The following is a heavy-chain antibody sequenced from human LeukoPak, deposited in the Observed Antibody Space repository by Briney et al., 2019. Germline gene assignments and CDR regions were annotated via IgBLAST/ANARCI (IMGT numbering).Heavy chain of an antibody. CDR1: GDTYSGYY. CDR3: ARAGYYGGNSVDY. CDR2: VHPGSGDT. V-gene: IGHV1-2*02. Sequence: ASVKVSCKASGDTYSGYYMHWVRQVPGQGLEWMGWVHPGSGDTNYAQKFQGRVTVTRDTSISTVYMEINGLLSDDTAVYYCARAGYYGGNSVDYWGQGTLVTVSS. J-gene: IGHJ4*02. D-gene: IGHD4-23*01.